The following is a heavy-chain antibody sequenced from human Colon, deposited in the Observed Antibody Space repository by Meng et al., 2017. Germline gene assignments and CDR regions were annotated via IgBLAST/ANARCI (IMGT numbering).Heavy chain of an antibody. CDR1: GASVSSDSHY. D-gene: IGHD4-17*01. V-gene: IGHV4-61*03. Sequence: QVQLQESGPGLVGPSETLSLTCTVSGASVSSDSHYWSWIRQSPGKGLEWIGYIDYTGNTNYNPSLASRVSMSLDTSKNHFSLHLTSVTAADTAIYYCARVNGDFDEAWFDPWGQGTLVTVSS. CDR2: IDYTGNT. J-gene: IGHJ5*02. CDR3: ARVNGDFDEAWFDP.